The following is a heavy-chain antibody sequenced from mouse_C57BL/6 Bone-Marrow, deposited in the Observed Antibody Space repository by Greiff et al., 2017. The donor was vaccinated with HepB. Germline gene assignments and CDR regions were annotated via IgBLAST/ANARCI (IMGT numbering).Heavy chain of an antibody. CDR1: GFTFSSYA. Sequence: DVQLVESGGGLVKPGGSLKLSCAASGFTFSSYAMSWVRQTPEKRLEWVATISDGGSYTYYPDNVKGRFTISRDNAKNNLYLQMSHLKSEDTAMYYCARDTIVTAWFAYWGQGTLVTVSA. J-gene: IGHJ3*01. V-gene: IGHV5-4*01. D-gene: IGHD2-5*01. CDR2: ISDGGSYT. CDR3: ARDTIVTAWFAY.